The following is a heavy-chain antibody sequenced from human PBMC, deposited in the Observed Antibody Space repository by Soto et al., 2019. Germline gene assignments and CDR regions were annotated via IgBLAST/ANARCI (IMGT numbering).Heavy chain of an antibody. CDR2: ISWDSGSI. CDR3: AKDAAYYFDY. J-gene: IGHJ4*02. CDR1: GFTFDNYA. Sequence: EVQLVESGGGLIQPGRSLRLSCAASGFTFDNYAMHWVRQAPGKGLEWVSGISWDSGSIDYADSVRGRFTISRDNARNSLYLRTSSLRPEDTALYYCAKDAAYYFDYWGQGTLVTVSS. D-gene: IGHD6-25*01. V-gene: IGHV3-9*01.